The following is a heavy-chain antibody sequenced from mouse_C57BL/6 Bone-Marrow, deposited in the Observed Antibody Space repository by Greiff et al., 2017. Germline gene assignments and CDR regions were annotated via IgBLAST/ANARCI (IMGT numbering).Heavy chain of an antibody. D-gene: IGHD1-1*01. Sequence: EVKLVESGGGLVKPGGSLKLSCAASGFTFSSYAMSWVRQTPEKRLEWVATISDGGSYTYYPDNVKGRFTISKDNSENNLYLQMSHLKSEDTAVYYCAKGSSTVVAHFDYWGQGTTLTVSS. CDR2: ISDGGSYT. V-gene: IGHV5-4*03. CDR1: GFTFSSYA. J-gene: IGHJ2*01. CDR3: AKGSSTVVAHFDY.